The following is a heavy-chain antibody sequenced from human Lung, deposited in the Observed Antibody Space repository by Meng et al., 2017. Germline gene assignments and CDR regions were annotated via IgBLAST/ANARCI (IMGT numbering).Heavy chain of an antibody. CDR3: ARSQQWLDS. J-gene: IGHJ4*02. CDR2: TYYRSKWYN. V-gene: IGHV6-1*01. D-gene: IGHD6-19*01. Sequence: QVHRQQSAPGLVKPSQTLSPPCATSGDSVSSNSAASNWIRQSPSRGLEWLGRTYYRSKWYNGYAVSVRSRITINPDTSKNQFSLQLNSVTPEDTAVYYCARSQQWLDSWGQGTLVTVSS. CDR1: GDSVSSNSAA.